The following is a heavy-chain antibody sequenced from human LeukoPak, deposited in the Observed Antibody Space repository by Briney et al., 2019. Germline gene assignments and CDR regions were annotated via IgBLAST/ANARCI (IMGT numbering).Heavy chain of an antibody. Sequence: SVKVSCKASGGTFSSYAISWVRQAPGQGLEWMGGIIPIFGTANYAQKFQGRVTITADESTSTAYMELSSLRAEDTAIYYCAKGAYGSGSYYLYFFDSWGLGTLVTVSS. CDR2: IIPIFGTA. V-gene: IGHV1-69*01. CDR3: AKGAYGSGSYYLYFFDS. D-gene: IGHD3-10*01. J-gene: IGHJ4*02. CDR1: GGTFSSYA.